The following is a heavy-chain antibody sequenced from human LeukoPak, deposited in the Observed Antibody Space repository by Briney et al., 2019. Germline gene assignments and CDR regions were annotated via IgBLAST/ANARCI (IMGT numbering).Heavy chain of an antibody. D-gene: IGHD3-10*01. CDR3: AKGGNYYGSGSLIDY. Sequence: GGSLRLSCAASGFTFSSYAMSWVRQAPGKGLEWVSAISGSGGSTYYADSVKGRFTISRDNSKNTLYLQMNSLRAEDTAVYYCAKGGNYYGSGSLIDYWGQGTLVTVSS. V-gene: IGHV3-23*01. CDR2: ISGSGGST. J-gene: IGHJ4*02. CDR1: GFTFSSYA.